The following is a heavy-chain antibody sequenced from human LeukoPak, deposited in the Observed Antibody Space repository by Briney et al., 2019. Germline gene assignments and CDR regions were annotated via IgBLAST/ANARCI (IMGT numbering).Heavy chain of an antibody. CDR1: GGSISSSSYY. V-gene: IGHV4-39*07. CDR3: ARVSSGWYYFDY. CDR2: IYYSGST. Sequence: SETLSLTCTVSGGSISSSSYYWGWIRQPPGKGLEWIGSIYYSGSTYYNPSLKSRVTISVDTSKNQFSLKLSSVTAADTAVYYCARVSSGWYYFDYWGQGTLVTVSS. D-gene: IGHD6-19*01. J-gene: IGHJ4*02.